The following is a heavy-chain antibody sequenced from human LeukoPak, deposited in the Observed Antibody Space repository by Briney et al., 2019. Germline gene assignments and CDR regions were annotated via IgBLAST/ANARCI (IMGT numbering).Heavy chain of an antibody. D-gene: IGHD1-26*01. V-gene: IGHV1-24*01. Sequence: ASVKVSCKASGGTFSSYAISWVRQAPGKGLEWMGGFDPEDGEAIYAQKFQGRVTMTEDTSTDTAYMELSSLRSEDTAVYYCATDLVGATTTLDYWGQGTLVTVSS. CDR3: ATDLVGATTTLDY. J-gene: IGHJ4*02. CDR2: FDPEDGEA. CDR1: GGTFSSYA.